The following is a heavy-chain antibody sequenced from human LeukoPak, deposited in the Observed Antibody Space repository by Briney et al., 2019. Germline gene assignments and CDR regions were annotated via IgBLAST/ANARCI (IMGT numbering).Heavy chain of an antibody. V-gene: IGHV4-39*07. CDR1: GGSISSSSYY. D-gene: IGHD3-3*01. CDR2: IYYSGTT. CDR3: ARITYYDFWSGYYRDYYYYYMDV. Sequence: SETLSLTCTVSGGSISSSSYYWGWIRQPPGKGLEWIGSIYYSGTTYYNPSLKSRVTISVDTSKNQFSLKLSSVTAADTAVYYCARITYYDFWSGYYRDYYYYYMDVWGKGTTVTVSS. J-gene: IGHJ6*03.